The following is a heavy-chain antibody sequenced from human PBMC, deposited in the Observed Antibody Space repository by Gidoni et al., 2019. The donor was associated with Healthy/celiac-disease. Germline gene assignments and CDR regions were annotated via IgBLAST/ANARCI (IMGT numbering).Heavy chain of an antibody. CDR3: ARSVYGITSPDWFDP. CDR1: GFTFSSYG. V-gene: IGHV3-33*01. CDR2: IWYDGSNK. Sequence: QVQLVESGGGVVQPGRSLRLSCAASGFTFSSYGMHWVRQAPGKGLGWVAVIWYDGSNKYYADSVKGRFTISRDNSKNTLYLQMNSLRAEDTAVYYCARSVYGITSPDWFDPWGQGTLVTVSS. D-gene: IGHD3-3*01. J-gene: IGHJ5*02.